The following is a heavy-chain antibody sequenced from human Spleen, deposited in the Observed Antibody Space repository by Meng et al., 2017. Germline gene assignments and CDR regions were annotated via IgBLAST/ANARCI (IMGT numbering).Heavy chain of an antibody. V-gene: IGHV1-2*06. D-gene: IGHD6-13*01. CDR2: INPKSGDT. CDR1: GYIFINYG. CDR3: ARDEDISAAGKLFGDY. J-gene: IGHJ4*02. Sequence: ASVKVSCKASGYIFINYGVSWVRQAPGQGLEWMGRINPKSGDTHYAQRFQGRVTMTGDTSISTAYMELSGLRSDDTAMYYCARDEDISAAGKLFGDYWGQGTLVTVSS.